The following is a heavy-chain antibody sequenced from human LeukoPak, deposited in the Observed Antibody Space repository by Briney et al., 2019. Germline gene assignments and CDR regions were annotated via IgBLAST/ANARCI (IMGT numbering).Heavy chain of an antibody. CDR1: GYTFTSYG. J-gene: IGHJ3*02. Sequence: ASVKVSCKASGYTFTSYGISWVRQAPGQGLEWMGWISAYNGNTNYAQKLQGRVTMTTDTSTSTAYMELRSLRSDDTAVYYCARDHDPSAEWLVAHFDIWGQGTMVTVSS. CDR2: ISAYNGNT. V-gene: IGHV1-18*01. CDR3: ARDHDPSAEWLVAHFDI. D-gene: IGHD6-19*01.